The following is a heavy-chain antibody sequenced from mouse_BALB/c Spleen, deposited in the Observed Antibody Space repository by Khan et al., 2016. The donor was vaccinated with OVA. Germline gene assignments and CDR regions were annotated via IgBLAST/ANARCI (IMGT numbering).Heavy chain of an antibody. D-gene: IGHD2-14*01. J-gene: IGHJ4*01. Sequence: VQLQQSGPGLVKPSQSLSLTCTVTGYSITSDYAWNWLRQFPGDRLEWMGYISSSGSASYNPSLKSRISISRDTSKNQFFLQLKSVTTEDTATYFCARSLYYSYGYGLDYGGRGSSVTVSS. CDR1: GYSITSDYA. V-gene: IGHV3-2*02. CDR2: ISSSGSA. CDR3: ARSLYYSYGYGLDY.